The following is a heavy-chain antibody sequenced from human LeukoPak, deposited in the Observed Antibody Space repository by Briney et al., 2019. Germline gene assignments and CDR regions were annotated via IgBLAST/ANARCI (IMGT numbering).Heavy chain of an antibody. V-gene: IGHV3-48*04. Sequence: GGSLRLSCAASGFTFSSYSMNWVRQAPGKGLEWVSYISSSSSTIYYADSVKGRFTISRDNAKNSLYLQMNSLRAEDTAVYNCARDDVLDYWGQGTLVTVSS. CDR1: GFTFSSYS. D-gene: IGHD6-6*01. J-gene: IGHJ4*02. CDR2: ISSSSSTI. CDR3: ARDDVLDY.